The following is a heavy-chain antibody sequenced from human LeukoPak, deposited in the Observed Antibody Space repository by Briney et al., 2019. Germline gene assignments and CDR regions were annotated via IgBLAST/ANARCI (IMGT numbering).Heavy chain of an antibody. CDR1: GFTFSSYW. J-gene: IGHJ4*02. Sequence: GGSLRLSCAASGFTFSSYWMSWVRLAPGKGLEWVVNIKQDGSEKYYVDSVKGRFTISRDNAKNSLYLQMNSLRAEDTAVYYCARDRIRSGYSADYWGQGTLVTVSS. D-gene: IGHD3-22*01. CDR3: ARDRIRSGYSADY. V-gene: IGHV3-7*01. CDR2: IKQDGSEK.